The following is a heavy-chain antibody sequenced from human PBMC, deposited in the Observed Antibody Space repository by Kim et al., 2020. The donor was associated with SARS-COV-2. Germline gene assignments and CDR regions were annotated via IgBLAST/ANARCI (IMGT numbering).Heavy chain of an antibody. V-gene: IGHV3-23*01. Sequence: YYTDSVKGRFTIPKDSSTSKRYLKMNSLQAENTAVYYCAKSPLYDYYGMDVWGQGTTVTVSS. CDR3: AKSPLYDYYGMDV. J-gene: IGHJ6*02.